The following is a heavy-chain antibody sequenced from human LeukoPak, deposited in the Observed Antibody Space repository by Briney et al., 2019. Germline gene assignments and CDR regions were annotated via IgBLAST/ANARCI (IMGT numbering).Heavy chain of an antibody. V-gene: IGHV3-21*01. D-gene: IGHD6-19*01. CDR1: GFTFSTYS. Sequence: PGGSLRLSCAASGFTFSTYSMNWVRQAPGKGLEWVSAISNSGYTYYADSLKGRVTISRDNAKSSLYLQMNSLRDEDTAVYYCAKVRSSGWYDFDYWGQGTLVTVSS. J-gene: IGHJ4*02. CDR3: AKVRSSGWYDFDY. CDR2: ISNSGYT.